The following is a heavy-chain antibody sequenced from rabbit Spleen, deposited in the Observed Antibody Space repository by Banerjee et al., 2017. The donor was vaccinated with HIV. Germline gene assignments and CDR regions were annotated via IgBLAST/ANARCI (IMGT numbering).Heavy chain of an antibody. CDR1: GFDLSSYYW. V-gene: IGHV1S45*01. CDR2: IATASGNI. J-gene: IGHJ6*01. D-gene: IGHD7-1*01. Sequence: QEQLEESGGGLVKPEGSLTLTCKASGFDLSSYYWICWVRQAPGKGLEWIGCIATASGNIYYANWAKGRFTISKTSSTTVTLQMTSLTPADTATYFCARSAGLTASGYMFLWGPGTLVTVS. CDR3: ARSAGLTASGYMFL.